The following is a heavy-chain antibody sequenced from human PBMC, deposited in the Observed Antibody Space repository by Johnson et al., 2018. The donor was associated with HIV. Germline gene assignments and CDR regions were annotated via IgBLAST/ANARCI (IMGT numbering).Heavy chain of an antibody. CDR1: GFTFRNYG. CDR2: ISYDGSNK. CDR3: ARERNMIVVDDDAFDI. J-gene: IGHJ3*02. D-gene: IGHD3-22*01. Sequence: QMQLVESGGGVVQPGGSLRLSCAASGFTFRNYGMHWVRQAPGKGLEWVAVISYDGSNKYYADSVKGRFTISRDNSKNTLYLQMNSLRAEDTAVYYCARERNMIVVDDDAFDIWGQGTMVTVSS. V-gene: IGHV3-30*19.